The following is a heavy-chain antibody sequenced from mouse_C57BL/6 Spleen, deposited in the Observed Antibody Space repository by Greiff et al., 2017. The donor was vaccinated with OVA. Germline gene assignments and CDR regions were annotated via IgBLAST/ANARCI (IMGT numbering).Heavy chain of an antibody. CDR3: AMTYYYGSSLCYFDY. V-gene: IGHV1-74*01. Sequence: QVQLQQPGAELVKPGASVKVSCKASGYTFTSYWMHWVKQRPGQGLEWIGRIHPSDSDTNYNQKFKGKATLTVDKSSSTAYMQLSSLTSEDSAVYYCAMTYYYGSSLCYFDYWGQGTTLTVSS. CDR1: GYTFTSYW. J-gene: IGHJ2*01. D-gene: IGHD1-1*01. CDR2: IHPSDSDT.